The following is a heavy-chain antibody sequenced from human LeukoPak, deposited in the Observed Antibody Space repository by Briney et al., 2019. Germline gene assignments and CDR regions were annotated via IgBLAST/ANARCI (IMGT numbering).Heavy chain of an antibody. Sequence: PGGSLRLSCTASGFTFSSYWMNWVRQVPGKGLVWVSRIKGDGSTTSYADSVKGRFTISRDSAKDTLYLQMNSLRVEDTAIYYCAREGGHRDSLTCWKWFDPWGQGTLVTVSS. V-gene: IGHV3-74*01. CDR2: IKGDGSTT. J-gene: IGHJ5*02. D-gene: IGHD3-22*01. CDR3: AREGGHRDSLTCWKWFDP. CDR1: GFTFSSYW.